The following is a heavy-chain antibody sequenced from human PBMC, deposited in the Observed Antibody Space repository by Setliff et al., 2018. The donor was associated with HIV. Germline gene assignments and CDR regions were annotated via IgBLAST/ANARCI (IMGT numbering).Heavy chain of an antibody. Sequence: PSETLSLTCTVSGGSISSANYYWSWIRQPPGKGLEWIGYIYYNGNAYYYNPSLKSRTTISLDTSMNQFSLKLTSVTAADTGLYYCVFGLRFSPFDNWGQGTLVTVSS. CDR1: GGSISSANYY. V-gene: IGHV4-30-4*08. J-gene: IGHJ4*02. D-gene: IGHD5-12*01. CDR3: VFGLRFSPFDN. CDR2: IYYNGNAY.